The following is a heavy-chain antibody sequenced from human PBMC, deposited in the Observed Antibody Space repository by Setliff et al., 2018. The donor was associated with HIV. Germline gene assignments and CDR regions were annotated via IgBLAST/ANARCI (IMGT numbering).Heavy chain of an antibody. CDR2: VYPSDGST. J-gene: IGHJ3*02. D-gene: IGHD2-2*02. V-gene: IGHV1-46*01. CDR3: ARDNTAFDI. Sequence: ASVKVSCRASGYTFTSYYMHWVRQAPGQGLEWMGMVYPSDGSTSYAQKFQGRVTMTRDTSTSTIYMELNSLTSEDTAVYYCARDNTAFDIWGQGTMVTVSS. CDR1: GYTFTSYY.